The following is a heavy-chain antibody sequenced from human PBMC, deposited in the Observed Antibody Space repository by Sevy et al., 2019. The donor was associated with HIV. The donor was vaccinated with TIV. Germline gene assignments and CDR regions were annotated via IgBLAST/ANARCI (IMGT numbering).Heavy chain of an antibody. V-gene: IGHV3-23*01. CDR2: ISDSGDNT. Sequence: GGSLRLSCAASGFTFSSYAMSWVRQAPGKGLEWVSGISDSGDNTYYTDSVKGRFTISRDNSKNTLYLQMNSLRGEDTAVYYCAKDLSTSSLLLQVAYFGYWGQGTLVTVSS. D-gene: IGHD2-21*01. J-gene: IGHJ4*02. CDR1: GFTFSSYA. CDR3: AKDLSTSSLLLQVAYFGY.